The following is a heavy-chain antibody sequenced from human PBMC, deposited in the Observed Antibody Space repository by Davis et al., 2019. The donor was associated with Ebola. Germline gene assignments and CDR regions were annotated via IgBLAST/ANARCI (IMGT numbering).Heavy chain of an antibody. J-gene: IGHJ3*02. CDR1: GFTFSSYS. CDR3: ARDIGGSYLIDAFDI. Sequence: GESLMISCAASGFTFSSYSMNWVRQAPGKGLEWVSSISSSSSYIYYANSVKGRFTISRDNAKNSLYLQMNSLRAEDTAVYYCARDIGGSYLIDAFDIWGQGTMVTVSS. CDR2: ISSSSSYI. V-gene: IGHV3-21*01. D-gene: IGHD1-26*01.